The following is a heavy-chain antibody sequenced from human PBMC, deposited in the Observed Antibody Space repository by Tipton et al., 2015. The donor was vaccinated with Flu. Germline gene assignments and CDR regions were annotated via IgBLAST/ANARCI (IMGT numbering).Heavy chain of an antibody. CDR3: ARHTGDSVRGVIDY. D-gene: IGHD3-10*02. CDR2: IYHSGTT. Sequence: LRLSCSVSGYSIRSAYYWGWVRRPPGKGLEWIGTIYHSGTTYYNPSLKSRLTISVDTSKNQFSLRLSSVTAADTAVYYCARHTGDSVRGVIDYWGQATLVTVSS. V-gene: IGHV4-38-2*01. J-gene: IGHJ4*02. CDR1: GYSIRSAYY.